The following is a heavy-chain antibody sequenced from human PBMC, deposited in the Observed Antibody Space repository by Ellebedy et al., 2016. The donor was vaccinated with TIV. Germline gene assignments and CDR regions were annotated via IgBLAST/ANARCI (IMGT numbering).Heavy chain of an antibody. D-gene: IGHD6-6*01. CDR3: ARLVAARRPDY. J-gene: IGHJ4*02. CDR2: IYYSGFT. CDR1: GDSINNNTYY. V-gene: IGHV4-39*01. Sequence: GSLRLSXTVSGDSINNNTYYWGWIRQPPGKRLEWIGSIYYSGFTYYNPSLKSRITISVDTSKSQISLEVGTVSAADTAVYYCARLVAARRPDYWGQGTLVTVSS.